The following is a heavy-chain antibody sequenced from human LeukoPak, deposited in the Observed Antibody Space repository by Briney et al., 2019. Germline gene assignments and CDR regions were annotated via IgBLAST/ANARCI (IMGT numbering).Heavy chain of an antibody. CDR2: IRTNTGSP. CDR3: AKDLDSAAFDI. Sequence: EASVTVSCRASGYTFTTYAINWVRQAPGQGLEYMGWIRTNTGSPTYAQGFTGRFVFSLDTSVNTAYLQISSLKAEDTAVYYCAKDLDSAAFDIWGQGTMVTVSS. D-gene: IGHD2-15*01. J-gene: IGHJ3*02. V-gene: IGHV7-4-1*02. CDR1: GYTFTTYA.